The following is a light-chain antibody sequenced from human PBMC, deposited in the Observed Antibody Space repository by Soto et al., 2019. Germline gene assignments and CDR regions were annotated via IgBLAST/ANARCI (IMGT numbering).Light chain of an antibody. J-gene: IGLJ1*01. CDR1: TSDVGGHDF. CDR2: EVT. CDR3: TSYTSRSPYV. Sequence: QCSLNQAASVSGSPGQSITIACSGSTSDVGGHDFVSWYQHHPGKAPKLLIFEVTNRPSGVSHRFSGSKSGNTASLTISGLQVEDEADYYCTSYTSRSPYVFGSGTKVTVL. V-gene: IGLV2-14*01.